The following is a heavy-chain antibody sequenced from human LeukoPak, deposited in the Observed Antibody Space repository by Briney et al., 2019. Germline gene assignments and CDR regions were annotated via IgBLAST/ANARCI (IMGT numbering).Heavy chain of an antibody. Sequence: PGGSLRLSCAASGFTFSSYSMNWVRQAPGKGLEWVSAISGSGGSTYYADSVKGRFTISRDNSKNTLYLQMNSLRAEDTAVYCCAKSRLRAAAGVTIFDYWGQGTLVTVSS. CDR2: ISGSGGST. CDR1: GFTFSSYS. V-gene: IGHV3-23*01. D-gene: IGHD6-13*01. CDR3: AKSRLRAAAGVTIFDY. J-gene: IGHJ4*02.